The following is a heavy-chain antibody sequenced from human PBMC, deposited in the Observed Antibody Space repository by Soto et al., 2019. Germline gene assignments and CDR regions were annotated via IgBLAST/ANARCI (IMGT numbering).Heavy chain of an antibody. CDR2: MNPNSGNT. CDR1: GYTFTSYD. CDR3: ARDSGTVTTPYYFDY. D-gene: IGHD4-17*01. Sequence: ASVKVSCKASGYTFTSYDINWVRQATEQGLEWMGWMNPNSGNTGYAQKFQGRVTMTRDTSTSTVYMELSSLRSEDTAVYYCARDSGTVTTPYYFDYWGQGTLVTVSS. V-gene: IGHV1-8*01. J-gene: IGHJ4*02.